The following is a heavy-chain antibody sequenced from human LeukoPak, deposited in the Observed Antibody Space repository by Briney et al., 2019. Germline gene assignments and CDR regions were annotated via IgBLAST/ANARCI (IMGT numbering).Heavy chain of an antibody. J-gene: IGHJ5*02. CDR1: GGSFSGYY. Sequence: SETLSLTCAVYGGSFSGYYWSWIRQLPGKGLEWIGEIDHSGSTNYNPSLKSRVTISVDTSKNQFSLKLSSVTAADTAVYYCARLNYGDYDPNWFDPWGQGTLVTVSS. D-gene: IGHD4-17*01. CDR2: IDHSGST. V-gene: IGHV4-34*01. CDR3: ARLNYGDYDPNWFDP.